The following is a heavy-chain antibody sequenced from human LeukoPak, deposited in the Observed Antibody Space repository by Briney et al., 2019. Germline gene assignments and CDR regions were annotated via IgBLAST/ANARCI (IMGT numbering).Heavy chain of an antibody. CDR3: ARGQSSYDSWFDP. Sequence: PGGSLCLSCAASGFTFSNYGLNWVRQAPGKGLEWVSYISSSSTLIHYADSVKSRFTISRDNAKNSLNLQMNSLRDEDTAIYYCARGQSSYDSWFDPWGQGTLV. J-gene: IGHJ5*02. CDR2: ISSSSTLI. D-gene: IGHD3-9*01. CDR1: GFTFSNYG. V-gene: IGHV3-48*02.